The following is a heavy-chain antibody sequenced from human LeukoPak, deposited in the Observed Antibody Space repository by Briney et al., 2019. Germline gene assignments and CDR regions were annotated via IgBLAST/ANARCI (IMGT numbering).Heavy chain of an antibody. V-gene: IGHV1-2*02. CDR3: ARVQLYCSGGSCQRSGDY. CDR1: GYIFTGYY. J-gene: IGHJ4*02. Sequence: ASVKVSCKASGYIFTGYYMHWVRQAPGQGLEWMGWINPNSGGTNCAQKFQGRVTMTRDTSISTAYMELSRLRSDDTAVYYCARVQLYCSGGSCQRSGDYWGQGTLVTVSS. CDR2: INPNSGGT. D-gene: IGHD2-15*01.